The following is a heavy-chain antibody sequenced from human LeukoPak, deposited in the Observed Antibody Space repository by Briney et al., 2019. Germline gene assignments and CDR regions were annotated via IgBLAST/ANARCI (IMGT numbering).Heavy chain of an antibody. D-gene: IGHD2-15*01. CDR3: ARHCRSSTLRPFYYGMDL. CDR1: GYSFTSYW. CDR2: IYPDDSDT. Sequence: GESLMISCKCSGYSFTSYWIGWVRETPGKGLGLMGIIYPDDSDTRYSPPFHGQVPISADQSLSPAHLQSSSLKASDTAMYYCARHCRSSTLRPFYYGMDLWGQGPTVSV. V-gene: IGHV5-51*01. J-gene: IGHJ6*01.